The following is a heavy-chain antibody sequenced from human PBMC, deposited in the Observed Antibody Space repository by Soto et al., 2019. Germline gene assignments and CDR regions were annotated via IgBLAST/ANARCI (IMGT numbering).Heavy chain of an antibody. CDR3: ARRGVSGPVDY. V-gene: IGHV4-39*02. J-gene: IGHJ4*02. D-gene: IGHD3-10*01. CDR1: GGSISSSSYY. Sequence: QLQLQESGPGLVKPSETLSLTCTVSGGSISSSSYYWGWIRQPPGKGLEWIGNIYYSGSAYYNPSLKSRVTISVDMSKNNVSLTLSSVTASDTAVYYCARRGVSGPVDYWGQGTLVTVSS. CDR2: IYYSGSA.